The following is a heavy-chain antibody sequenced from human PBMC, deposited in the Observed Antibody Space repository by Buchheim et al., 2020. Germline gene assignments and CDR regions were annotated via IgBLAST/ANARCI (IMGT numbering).Heavy chain of an antibody. J-gene: IGHJ4*02. CDR1: EFIFSTYV. Sequence: EVQLLESGGGLVQPGGSLRLSCAASEFIFSTYVMSWVRQAPGKGLEWVSLISGGGGFTYYADSVKGRFTFSRDNSKNTLYLEMSSLRAEDTAVYYCAKVGMGTSRYFWGQGTL. D-gene: IGHD1-1*01. CDR3: AKVGMGTSRYF. CDR2: ISGGGGFT. V-gene: IGHV3-23*01.